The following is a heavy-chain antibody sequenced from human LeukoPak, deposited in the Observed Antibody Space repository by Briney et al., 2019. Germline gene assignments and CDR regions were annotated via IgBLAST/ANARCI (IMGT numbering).Heavy chain of an antibody. CDR3: ARDYGDYHLNYFDY. D-gene: IGHD4-17*01. V-gene: IGHV4-30-2*01. CDR1: GGPISSGGYY. Sequence: PSETLSLTCTVSGGPISSGGYYWSWIRQPPGKGLEWIGYIYHSGSTYYNPSLKSRVTISVDRSKNQFSLKLSSVTAADTAVYYCARDYGDYHLNYFDYWGQGTLVTVSS. J-gene: IGHJ4*02. CDR2: IYHSGST.